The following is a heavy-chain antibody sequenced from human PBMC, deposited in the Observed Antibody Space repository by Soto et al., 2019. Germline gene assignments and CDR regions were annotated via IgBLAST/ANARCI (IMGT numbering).Heavy chain of an antibody. Sequence: GWSLRLSCASSVFTFISYSMNWVRQAPGKGLEWVSSISSSSSYIYYADSVKGRFTISRDNAKNSLYLQMNSLRAEDTAVYYCARDPTRGIDYYDSSGYQNWFDPWGQGTLVTVSS. D-gene: IGHD3-22*01. V-gene: IGHV3-21*01. CDR1: VFTFISYS. CDR2: ISSSSSYI. J-gene: IGHJ5*02. CDR3: ARDPTRGIDYYDSSGYQNWFDP.